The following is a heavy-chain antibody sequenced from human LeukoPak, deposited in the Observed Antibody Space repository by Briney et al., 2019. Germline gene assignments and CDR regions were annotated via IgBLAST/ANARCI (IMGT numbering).Heavy chain of an antibody. Sequence: ASVKVSCKASGYTFTSYDINWVRRATGQGLEWMGWMNPNSGNTGYAQKFQGRVTMTRNTSISTAYMELSSLRSEDTAVYYCARTDIAHYYYGMDVWGQGTTVTVSS. CDR2: MNPNSGNT. V-gene: IGHV1-8*01. D-gene: IGHD2-21*02. CDR1: GYTFTSYD. CDR3: ARTDIAHYYYGMDV. J-gene: IGHJ6*02.